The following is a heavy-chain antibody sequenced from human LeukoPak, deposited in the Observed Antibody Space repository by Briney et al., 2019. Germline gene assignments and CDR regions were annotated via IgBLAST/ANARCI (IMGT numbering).Heavy chain of an antibody. CDR2: INPNSGGT. D-gene: IGHD3-10*01. Sequence: ASVKVSCKASGYTFTGYCMHWVRQAPGQGLEWMGWINPNSGGTNYAQKFQGRVIMTRDTSISTAYMELSSLRSEDTAVYYCARDSRGDYGSGSSHYYYYYYMDVWGKGTTVTVSS. CDR1: GYTFTGYC. V-gene: IGHV1-2*02. CDR3: ARDSRGDYGSGSSHYYYYYYMDV. J-gene: IGHJ6*03.